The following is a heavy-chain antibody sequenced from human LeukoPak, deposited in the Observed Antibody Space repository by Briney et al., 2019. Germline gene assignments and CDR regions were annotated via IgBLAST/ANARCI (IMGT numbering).Heavy chain of an antibody. J-gene: IGHJ4*02. CDR2: IYWDDDK. CDR3: ARLYYYDSTGNYRPFDY. D-gene: IGHD3-22*01. CDR1: GFSLRTRGVG. Sequence: SGPTLVNPTQTLTLTCTFSGFSLRTRGVGVGWIRQPPGKALEWLALIYWDDDKRYSPSLKSRLTITKDTSKNQVVLEMTNVDPVDTATYYCARLYYYDSTGNYRPFDYWGQGGLVTVSS. V-gene: IGHV2-5*02.